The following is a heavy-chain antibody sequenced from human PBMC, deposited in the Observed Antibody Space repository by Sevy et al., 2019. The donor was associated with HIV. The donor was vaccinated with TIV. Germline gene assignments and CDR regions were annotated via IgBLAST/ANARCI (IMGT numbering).Heavy chain of an antibody. D-gene: IGHD3-9*01. Sequence: SETLSLTCGVSGYSITSGYWWDWFRRPPGKGLEWIGAIHYSGSTQYNPSLKDRVSISADTSKNQFSLKLSSMTAADTAVYYCGSHDWRREDYWGQGTLVTVSS. J-gene: IGHJ4*02. CDR3: GSHDWRREDY. V-gene: IGHV4-38-2*01. CDR2: IHYSGST. CDR1: GYSITSGYW.